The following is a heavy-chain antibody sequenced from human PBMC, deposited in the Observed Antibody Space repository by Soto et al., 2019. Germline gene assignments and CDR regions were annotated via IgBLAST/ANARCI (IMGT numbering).Heavy chain of an antibody. CDR3: ARSDSSGWYGGIEY. CDR2: IYYSGST. V-gene: IGHV4-31*03. Sequence: SETLSLTCTVSGDSISSGGYYWSWIRQHPGKGLEWIGYIYYSGSTYYNPSLKSRVSISVDTSKKQFSLKLSSVTAADTAVYYCARSDSSGWYGGIEYWGQGTLVTVSS. J-gene: IGHJ4*02. CDR1: GDSISSGGYY. D-gene: IGHD6-19*01.